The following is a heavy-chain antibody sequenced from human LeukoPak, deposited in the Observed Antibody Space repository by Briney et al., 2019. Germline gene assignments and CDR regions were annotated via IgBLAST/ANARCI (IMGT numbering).Heavy chain of an antibody. J-gene: IGHJ4*02. D-gene: IGHD2-8*01. Sequence: SETLSLTCGVSGGSISSTNWWTWVRQPPGEGLEWIGEVHLSGRTNYNPSLESRVTVSLDKSKNQLSLNLTSVTAADTAVYYCSRENGAFSPFGYWGQGILVTVLS. CDR1: GGSISSTNW. CDR2: VHLSGRT. V-gene: IGHV4-4*02. CDR3: SRENGAFSPFGY.